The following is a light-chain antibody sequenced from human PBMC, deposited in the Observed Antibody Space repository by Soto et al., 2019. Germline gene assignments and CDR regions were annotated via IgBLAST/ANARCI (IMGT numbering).Light chain of an antibody. V-gene: IGKV1-5*01. Sequence: DIQMTQSPSTLYASVGDRVSITCRASQSISSWLAWYQQKPGKAPKLLIYDASTLESGAPSRFSGSGSGTELTLTINSLQPDDSASYYCQQYNSYPWTFGQGTKVEIK. CDR1: QSISSW. CDR2: DAS. J-gene: IGKJ1*01. CDR3: QQYNSYPWT.